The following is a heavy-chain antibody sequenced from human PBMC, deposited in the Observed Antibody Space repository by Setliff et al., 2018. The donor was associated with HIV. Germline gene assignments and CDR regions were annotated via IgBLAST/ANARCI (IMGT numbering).Heavy chain of an antibody. D-gene: IGHD1-26*01. CDR2: INHSGST. Sequence: SETLSLTCAVYGGSFSGYYWSWIRQPPGKGLEWIGEINHSGSTNYNPSLKSRVTISVDTSKNQFSLKLSSVTAADAAVYYCATDSGSHDAFDIWGQGTMVTVSS. V-gene: IGHV4-34*01. CDR3: ATDSGSHDAFDI. J-gene: IGHJ3*02. CDR1: GGSFSGYY.